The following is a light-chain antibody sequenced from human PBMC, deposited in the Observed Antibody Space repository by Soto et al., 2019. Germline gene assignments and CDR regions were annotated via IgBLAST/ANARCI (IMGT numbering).Light chain of an antibody. CDR3: QQYDTYSWT. CDR1: QSIVTW. CDR2: KAS. Sequence: DIQMTQSPSTVSASVGDRVTITCRASQSIVTWLAWCQQKPGEAPKLLIYKASSLESGVPPRFSGSGSGTEFTLTISSLQPDDFATYYCQQYDTYSWTFGQGTKDEIK. J-gene: IGKJ1*01. V-gene: IGKV1-5*03.